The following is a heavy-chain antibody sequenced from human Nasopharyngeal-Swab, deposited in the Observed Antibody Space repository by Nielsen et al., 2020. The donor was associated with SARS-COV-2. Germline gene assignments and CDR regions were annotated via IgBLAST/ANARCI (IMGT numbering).Heavy chain of an antibody. CDR3: ARANYCRVGTCHGVTHNWFDP. Sequence: ASVKVSCKASGYTFTTYGISWARQAPGQGLEWMGWINTYNGDTNYAQNLQGRVTMTTDTSTSTAYMELRSLRSDDTAVYYCARANYCRVGTCHGVTHNWFDPWGQGTLVTVSS. J-gene: IGHJ5*02. D-gene: IGHD2-15*01. CDR1: GYTFTTYG. CDR2: INTYNGDT. V-gene: IGHV1-18*04.